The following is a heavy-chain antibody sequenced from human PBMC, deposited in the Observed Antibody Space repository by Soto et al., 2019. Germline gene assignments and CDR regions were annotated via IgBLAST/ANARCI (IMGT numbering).Heavy chain of an antibody. D-gene: IGHD2-15*01. CDR2: IIPIFGTA. Sequence: SVKVSCKASGGTFSSYAIIWVRQAPGQGLEWMGGIIPIFGTANYAQKFQGRVTITADESTSTAYMELSSLRSEDTAVYYCASPHCSGGGCYSRGMDVWGQGTTVTVSS. CDR3: ASPHCSGGGCYSRGMDV. V-gene: IGHV1-69*13. J-gene: IGHJ6*02. CDR1: GGTFSSYA.